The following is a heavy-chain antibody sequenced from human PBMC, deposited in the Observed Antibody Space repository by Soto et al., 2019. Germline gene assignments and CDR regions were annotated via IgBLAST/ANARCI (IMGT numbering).Heavy chain of an antibody. D-gene: IGHD2-15*01. CDR3: AKDYEEVVVAAGFDP. J-gene: IGHJ5*02. V-gene: IGHV3-23*01. CDR1: GFTFRSYA. Sequence: GGSLRLSCSASGFTFRSYAMSWVRQAPGKGLEWVSGISGSGGSTYYADAVQGRFTISRDNSKNILYLQMNSLRAEDTAVYYCAKDYEEVVVAAGFDPWGQGTLVTVS. CDR2: ISGSGGST.